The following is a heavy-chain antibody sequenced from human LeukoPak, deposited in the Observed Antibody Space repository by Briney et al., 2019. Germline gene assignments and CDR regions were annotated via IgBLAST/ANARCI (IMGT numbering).Heavy chain of an antibody. Sequence: GGSLRLSCAASGLTFSGYNMHWVRQAPGKGPEWVAVMSYGGQNERYADSVKGRFTISRDSSKNTLFLQMNSLRVEDTAVYYCARDPPGIAASGTYYWGQGTLVTVSS. CDR1: GLTFSGYN. CDR2: MSYGGQNE. J-gene: IGHJ4*02. V-gene: IGHV3-30*03. CDR3: ARDPPGIAASGTYY. D-gene: IGHD6-13*01.